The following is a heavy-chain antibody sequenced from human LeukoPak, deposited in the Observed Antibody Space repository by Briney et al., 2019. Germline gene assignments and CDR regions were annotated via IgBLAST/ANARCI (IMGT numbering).Heavy chain of an antibody. CDR1: GFTFSSYW. Sequence: GRSLRLSCAASGFTFSSYWMSCVRHAPGKWLEWVANIKQDGTEKNYVDSVKGRFTISRDNAKNSLYLQMNSLRAEDTAVYYCARDDSLFGYDILTGYDYYYGMDVWGKGTTVTVSS. D-gene: IGHD3-9*01. CDR2: IKQDGTEK. CDR3: ARDDSLFGYDILTGYDYYYGMDV. V-gene: IGHV3-7*03. J-gene: IGHJ6*04.